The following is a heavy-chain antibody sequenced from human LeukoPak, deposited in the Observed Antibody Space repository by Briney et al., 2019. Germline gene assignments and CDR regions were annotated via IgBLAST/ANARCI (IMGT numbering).Heavy chain of an antibody. CDR3: AREFCSGANCYPMGAFDM. CDR1: GFTFSRYW. D-gene: IGHD2-15*01. J-gene: IGHJ3*02. V-gene: IGHV3-7*01. Sequence: GGSLRLSCAASGFTFSRYWMSWVRQAPGKGLEWVANIEQDGSEKYYVDSVKGRFTISRDNVKKSLYLQMNSLRAEDTAVYYCAREFCSGANCYPMGAFDMWGQGTMVTVSS. CDR2: IEQDGSEK.